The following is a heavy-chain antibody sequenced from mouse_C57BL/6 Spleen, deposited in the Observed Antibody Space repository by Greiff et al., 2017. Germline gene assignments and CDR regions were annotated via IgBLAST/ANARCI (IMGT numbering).Heavy chain of an antibody. CDR2: IRLKSDNYAT. V-gene: IGHV6-3*01. J-gene: IGHJ3*01. D-gene: IGHD2-4*01. CDR3: TGCDDFWFAY. CDR1: GFTFSNYW. Sequence: EVKLMESGGGLVQPGGSMKLSCVASGFTFSNYWMNWVRQSPEKGLEWVAQIRLKSDNYATHYAESVKGRFTISRDDSKSSVYLQMNNLRAEDTGIYYCTGCDDFWFAYWGQGTLVTVSA.